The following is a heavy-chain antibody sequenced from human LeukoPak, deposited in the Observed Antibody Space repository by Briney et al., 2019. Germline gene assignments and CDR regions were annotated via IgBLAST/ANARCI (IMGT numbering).Heavy chain of an antibody. D-gene: IGHD3-10*01. V-gene: IGHV4-61*02. J-gene: IGHJ6*03. CDR1: GGSISSGSYY. Sequence: PSQTLSLTCTVSGGSISSGSYYWSWIRQPAGKGLEWIGRIYTSGSTNYNPSLKSRVTISVDTSKNQFSLKLSSVTAADTAVYYCARGKPDYYGSGSYYKGYYYYYMDVWGKGTTVTVSS. CDR3: ARGKPDYYGSGSYYKGYYYYYMDV. CDR2: IYTSGST.